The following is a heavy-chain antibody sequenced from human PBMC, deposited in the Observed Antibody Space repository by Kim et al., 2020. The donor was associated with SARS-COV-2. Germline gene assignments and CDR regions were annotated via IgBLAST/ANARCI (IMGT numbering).Heavy chain of an antibody. J-gene: IGHJ4*02. CDR3: ARRGGIVNNYNY. Sequence: TSYNPSLKSRVTISVDTSKNQFSLKLRSVTATDTAVYYCARRGGIVNNYNYWGQGTLVTVSS. CDR2: T. D-gene: IGHD1-1*01. V-gene: IGHV4-39*01.